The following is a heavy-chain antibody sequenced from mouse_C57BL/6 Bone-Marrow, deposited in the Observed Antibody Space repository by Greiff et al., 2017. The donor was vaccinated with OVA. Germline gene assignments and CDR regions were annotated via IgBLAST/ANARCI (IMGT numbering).Heavy chain of an antibody. J-gene: IGHJ3*01. CDR1: GFTFSDFY. V-gene: IGHV7-1*01. D-gene: IGHD2-3*01. Sequence: EVKLVESGGGLVQSGRSLRLSCATSGFTFSDFYMEWVRPAPGTGLEWIAASRNKANDYTTEYSASVKGRFIVSRDTSQSILYLQMNALRAEDTAIYYCARDAGYYAWFAYWGQGTLVTVSA. CDR2: SRNKANDYTT. CDR3: ARDAGYYAWFAY.